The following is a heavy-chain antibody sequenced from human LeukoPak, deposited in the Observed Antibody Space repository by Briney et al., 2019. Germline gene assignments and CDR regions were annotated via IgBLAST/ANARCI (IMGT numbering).Heavy chain of an antibody. CDR2: FGGIGSDT. CDR1: GFSFSGNA. CDR3: AKDIFSWAFDY. V-gene: IGHV3-23*01. D-gene: IGHD2-15*01. J-gene: IGHJ4*02. Sequence: GGSLRLSCAASGFSFSGNAMAWVRQAPGKGLEWVSGFGGIGSDTYYADSVKGRFTISRDNSKNTLYLQMNSLRAEEKAVYYCAKDIFSWAFDYWGQGALVTVSS.